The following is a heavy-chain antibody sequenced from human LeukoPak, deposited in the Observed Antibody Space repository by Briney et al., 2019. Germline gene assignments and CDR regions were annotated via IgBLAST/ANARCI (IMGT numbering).Heavy chain of an antibody. CDR2: ISWNGLSI. Sequence: PGGSLRLSCEASGFLFVEYGMSWIRQRPGKGLEWVAGISWNGLSIHYADSVKGRFTISRDDAKKSLFLHMDGLSAEDTAFYYCARRWGYCSGDCYPDNWGQGTLVIVSS. CDR1: GFLFVEYG. V-gene: IGHV3-20*04. CDR3: ARRWGYCSGDCYPDN. D-gene: IGHD2-21*02. J-gene: IGHJ4*02.